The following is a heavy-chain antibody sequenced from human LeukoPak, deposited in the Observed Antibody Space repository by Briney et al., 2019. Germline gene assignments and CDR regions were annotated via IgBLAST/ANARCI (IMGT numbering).Heavy chain of an antibody. CDR1: GFIFSSYA. D-gene: IGHD1-26*01. V-gene: IGHV3-23*01. CDR2: ISGTGGTI. Sequence: GGSLRLSCAASGFIFSSYAMSWVRQAPGKGLEWVSGISGTGGTIYYADSVKGRFTISRDNSKNTLYLQMNSLRAEDTAVYYCAKDPLSGTYGWAFDYWGQGTLVTVSS. J-gene: IGHJ4*02. CDR3: AKDPLSGTYGWAFDY.